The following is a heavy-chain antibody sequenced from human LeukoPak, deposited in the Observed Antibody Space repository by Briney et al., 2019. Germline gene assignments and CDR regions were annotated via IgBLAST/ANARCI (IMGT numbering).Heavy chain of an antibody. D-gene: IGHD6-6*01. V-gene: IGHV4-34*01. J-gene: IGHJ4*02. CDR2: INHSGST. CDR3: ARGSGSSRNGFFDY. CDR1: GGSFSGYY. Sequence: PSETLSLTCAVYGGSFSGYYWSWIRQPPGKGLEWIGEINHSGSTNYNPSLKSRVTISVDTSKNQFSLKLSSVTAADTAVYYCARGSGSSRNGFFDYWGQGTLVTVSS.